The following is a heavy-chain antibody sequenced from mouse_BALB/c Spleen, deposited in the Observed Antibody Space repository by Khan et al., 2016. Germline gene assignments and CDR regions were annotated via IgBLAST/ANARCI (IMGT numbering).Heavy chain of an antibody. CDR1: GYTFTSYW. D-gene: IGHD2-1*01. CDR2: IYPGDGDT. J-gene: IGHJ3*01. CDR3: ARGGYGNYVFAY. V-gene: IGHV1-87*01. Sequence: QVQLKQSGAELARPGASVKLSCKASGYTFTSYWMQWVKQRPGQGLQWIGTIYPGDGDTRYTQKFKGKATLTADKSSSTAYMQLSSLASEDSAVSDCARGGYGNYVFAYWGQGTLVTVSA.